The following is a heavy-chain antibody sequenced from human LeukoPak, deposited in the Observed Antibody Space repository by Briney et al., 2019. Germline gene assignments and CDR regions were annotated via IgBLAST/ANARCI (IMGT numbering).Heavy chain of an antibody. Sequence: GGSLRLSCAASGFTFSSYSMNWVRQAPGKGLEWVSYISSSGSTIYYADSVKGRFTISRGNAKNSLYLQMNSLRAEDTAVYYCAREYRTAYFDYWGQGTLVTVSS. V-gene: IGHV3-48*01. J-gene: IGHJ4*02. CDR2: ISSSGSTI. CDR1: GFTFSSYS. D-gene: IGHD2-2*01. CDR3: AREYRTAYFDY.